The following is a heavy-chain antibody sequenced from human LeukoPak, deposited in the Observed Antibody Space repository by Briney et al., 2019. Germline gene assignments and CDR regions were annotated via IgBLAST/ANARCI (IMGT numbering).Heavy chain of an antibody. CDR3: ARDGLAYCGGDCFSS. J-gene: IGHJ4*02. Sequence: ASVKVSCKASGYTFTSYGISWVRQAPGQGLEWMGWINPNSGGTNYAQKFQGRVTMTRDTSISTAYMELSRLRSDDTAVYYCARDGLAYCGGDCFSSWGQGTLVTVSS. D-gene: IGHD2-21*01. CDR1: GYTFTSYG. CDR2: INPNSGGT. V-gene: IGHV1-2*02.